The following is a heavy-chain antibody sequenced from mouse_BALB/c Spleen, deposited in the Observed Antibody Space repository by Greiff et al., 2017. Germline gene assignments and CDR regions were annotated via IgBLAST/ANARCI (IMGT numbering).Heavy chain of an antibody. J-gene: IGHJ2*01. CDR1: GFNIKDTY. CDR2: IDPANGNT. V-gene: IGHV14-3*02. Sequence: EVQLQQSGAELVKPGASVKLSCTASGFNIKDTYMHWVKQRPEQGLEWIGRIDPANGNTKYDPKFKGKATLTVDKSSSTAYMELRSLTSEDTAVYYCARGATARQNYFDYWGQGTTLTVSS. D-gene: IGHD4-1*02. CDR3: ARGATARQNYFDY.